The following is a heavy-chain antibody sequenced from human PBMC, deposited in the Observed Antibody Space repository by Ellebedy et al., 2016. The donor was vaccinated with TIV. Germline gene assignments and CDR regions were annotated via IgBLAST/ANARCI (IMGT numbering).Heavy chain of an antibody. CDR3: ASARFCSSPTCPNPYGMDV. CDR2: IMPIFSTP. V-gene: IGHV1-69*13. J-gene: IGHJ6*02. D-gene: IGHD2-2*01. Sequence: AASVKVSCKASGYSFTNYDINWLRQARGQGLEWMGGIMPIFSTPDYAQKFRGRVTITADESTTTAYMELSSLRSDDTAVYYCASARFCSSPTCPNPYGMDVWGQGTTVTVSS. CDR1: GYSFTNYD.